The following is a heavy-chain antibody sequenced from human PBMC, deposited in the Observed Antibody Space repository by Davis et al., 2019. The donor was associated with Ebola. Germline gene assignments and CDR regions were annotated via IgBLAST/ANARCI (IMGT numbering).Heavy chain of an antibody. CDR1: GGSISSSIYF. V-gene: IGHV4-39*01. J-gene: IGHJ4*02. Sequence: SETLSLTCTVSGGSISSSIYFWGWIRQPPGKGLEWIGSVYYSGNTYYNPSLKSRVSISVDTSKNQFSLKLSSVTAADTAVYYCARSAFGVVTPLDYWGQGTLVTVSA. D-gene: IGHD3-3*01. CDR2: VYYSGNT. CDR3: ARSAFGVVTPLDY.